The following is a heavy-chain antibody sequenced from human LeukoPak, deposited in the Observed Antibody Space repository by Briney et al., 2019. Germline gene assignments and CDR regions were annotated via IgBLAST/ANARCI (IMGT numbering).Heavy chain of an antibody. CDR2: INPSGGST. CDR3: ARDHVEMASLVSKYYFDY. J-gene: IGHJ4*02. CDR1: GYTFTSYY. V-gene: IGHV1-46*01. D-gene: IGHD5-24*01. Sequence: ASVKVSCKASGYTFTSYYMHWVRQAPGQGLEWMGIINPSGGSTSYAQKFQGRVTMTRDMSTSTVYMELSSLRSEDTAVYYCARDHVEMASLVSKYYFDYWGQGTLVTVSS.